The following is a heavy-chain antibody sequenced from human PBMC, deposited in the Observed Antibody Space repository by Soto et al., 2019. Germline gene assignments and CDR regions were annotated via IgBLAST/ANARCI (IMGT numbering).Heavy chain of an antibody. CDR2: IVVGSGNT. Sequence: SVKVSCKASGFTFSSSAVQWVRQARGQRLEWIGKIVVGSGNTNYAQKFQERVTITRDMSTSTAYMELRSLRSDDTAVYYCARGGGSGTLGIDYWGQGTLVTVSS. D-gene: IGHD3-10*01. CDR1: GFTFSSSA. J-gene: IGHJ4*02. CDR3: ARGGGSGTLGIDY. V-gene: IGHV1-58*01.